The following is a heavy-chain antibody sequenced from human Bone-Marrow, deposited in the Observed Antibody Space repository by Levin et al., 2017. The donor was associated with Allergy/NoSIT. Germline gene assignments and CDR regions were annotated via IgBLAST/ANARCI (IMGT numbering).Heavy chain of an antibody. D-gene: IGHD5-12*01. Sequence: SETLSLTCTVSGGSISGGGYYWSWIRQHPGKGLEWIGYIYYSGNTYYNPSLKSRVIISVVTSKNQLSLKLTSVTVADTAVYYCARFNGYDVDYWGQGTLVTVSS. V-gene: IGHV4-31*03. CDR2: IYYSGNT. J-gene: IGHJ4*02. CDR1: GGSISGGGYY. CDR3: ARFNGYDVDY.